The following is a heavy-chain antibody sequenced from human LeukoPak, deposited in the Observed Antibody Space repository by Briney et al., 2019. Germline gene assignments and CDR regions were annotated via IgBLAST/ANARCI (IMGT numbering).Heavy chain of an antibody. CDR2: IYPRDGDA. J-gene: IGHJ4*02. D-gene: IGHD3-9*01. CDR1: GFSFTTYW. V-gene: IGHV5-51*01. Sequence: AESLKISCWGSGFSFTTYWIGWVRQMPGKGLQWMGMIYPRDGDARYSPSLQGHVTISADKSTSTAYLQWSSLKASDTAMYYCARLYYDILTGYYQYYFDYWGQGTLVTVSS. CDR3: ARLYYDILTGYYQYYFDY.